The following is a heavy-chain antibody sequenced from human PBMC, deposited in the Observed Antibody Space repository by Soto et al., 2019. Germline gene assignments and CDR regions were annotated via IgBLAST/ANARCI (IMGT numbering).Heavy chain of an antibody. J-gene: IGHJ4*02. CDR2: ISGSGGST. V-gene: IGHV3-23*01. CDR3: AKVYDILSGYYLWGFDY. D-gene: IGHD3-9*01. CDR1: GFTFSSYA. Sequence: EAQLLESGGGLVQPGGSLRLSCAASGFTFSSYAMIWVRQAPGQGLEWVSAISGSGGSTYYADSVKGRFTISRNNSKNTLYLQMNSLRAEETAVYYCAKVYDILSGYYLWGFDYWGQGTLVTVSS.